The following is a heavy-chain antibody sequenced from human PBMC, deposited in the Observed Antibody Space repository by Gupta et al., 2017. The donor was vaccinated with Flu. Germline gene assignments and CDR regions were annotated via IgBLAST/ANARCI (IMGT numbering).Heavy chain of an antibody. Sequence: QVQLQESGPGLLHPSETLSLTCTVSGGSINGYYCGWIRQPPGKGLEWIGYIYYSGRTKDNPSLKSRVAMSVDTSQKHFSLKRNSVTAADTAVYYCARYDSGGYALEYWGQGTLVTVSS. V-gene: IGHV4-59*13. D-gene: IGHD3-22*01. J-gene: IGHJ4*02. CDR3: ARYDSGGYALEY. CDR2: IYYSGRT. CDR1: GGSINGYY.